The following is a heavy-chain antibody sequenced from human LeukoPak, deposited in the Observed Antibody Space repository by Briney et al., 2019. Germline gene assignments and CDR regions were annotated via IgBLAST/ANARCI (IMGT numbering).Heavy chain of an antibody. V-gene: IGHV3-48*03. Sequence: GGSLRLSCAASGFTFSNYEMNWVRQVPGKGLEWVSYISSSGDTIYYADSVKGRFTISRDNAKNSLYLQMNSLRAEDTAVYYCARVLPYFDYWGQGTLVTVSS. CDR3: ARVLPYFDY. CDR2: ISSSGDTI. CDR1: GFTFSNYE. J-gene: IGHJ4*02.